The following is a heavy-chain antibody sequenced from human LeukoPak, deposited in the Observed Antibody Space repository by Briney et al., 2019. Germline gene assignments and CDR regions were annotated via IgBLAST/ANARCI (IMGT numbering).Heavy chain of an antibody. CDR1: GFRFSGYN. Sequence: GGSLRLSCAVSGFRFSGYNMNWVRQAPGKWLEWIAYISSTTVIYYADSVEGRFTVSGDNAHDSLYLQMSSLTLDDTAVYFCAREGDGSNSGFAYWGQGTLVTVSS. CDR3: AREGDGSNSGFAY. CDR2: ISSTTVI. D-gene: IGHD4-11*01. J-gene: IGHJ4*02. V-gene: IGHV3-69-1*01.